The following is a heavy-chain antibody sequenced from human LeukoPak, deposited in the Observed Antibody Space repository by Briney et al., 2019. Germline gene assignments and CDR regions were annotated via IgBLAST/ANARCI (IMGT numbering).Heavy chain of an antibody. J-gene: IGHJ6*02. Sequence: VASVKVSCKASGGTFSSYAISWVRQAPGQGLEWMGRIIPILGIANYAQKFQGRVTITADKSTSSAYMELSSLRSEDTAVYYCAREEEVAAAGRSGTYGMDVWGQGTTVTVSS. D-gene: IGHD6-13*01. CDR2: IIPILGIA. CDR3: AREEEVAAAGRSGTYGMDV. V-gene: IGHV1-69*04. CDR1: GGTFSSYA.